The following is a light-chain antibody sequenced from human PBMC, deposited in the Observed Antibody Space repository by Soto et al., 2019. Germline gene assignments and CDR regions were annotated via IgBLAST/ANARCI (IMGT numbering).Light chain of an antibody. CDR2: GAS. J-gene: IGKJ5*01. CDR1: RSVGSN. V-gene: IGKV3-15*01. CDR3: QQYNSWPPIT. Sequence: IGMTKTPGTLSVSPGERVTLSCRASRSVGSNLAWFQQKPGQAPKLLVYGASIRVTGVPARFSGSGSGTEFSLTISSLQSEDFAVFYCQQYNSWPPITFGQGTRLEI.